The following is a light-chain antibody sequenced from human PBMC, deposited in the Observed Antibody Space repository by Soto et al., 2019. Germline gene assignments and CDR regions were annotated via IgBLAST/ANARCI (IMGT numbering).Light chain of an antibody. CDR3: SSYTRSSTRV. V-gene: IGLV2-14*01. J-gene: IGLJ2*01. Sequence: QSALTQPASVPGSPGQSITISCTGTSSDVGNYNYVSWYQQHPGKAPKLMIYEVSNRPSGVSNRFSGSKSGNTASLTVFGLQAEDEADYYCSSYTRSSTRVFGGGTKLTVL. CDR2: EVS. CDR1: SSDVGNYNY.